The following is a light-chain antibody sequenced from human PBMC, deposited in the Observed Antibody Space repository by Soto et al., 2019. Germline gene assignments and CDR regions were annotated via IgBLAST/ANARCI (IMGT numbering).Light chain of an antibody. J-gene: IGKJ1*01. Sequence: EIVLTQSPGTLSLSPGERATLSCRASQSVNSNYLAWYQQKPGQAPRLLIYGASSRAAGLPDRFSGSGSGTDFTLAISRLEPEDFAVYYCQQYATPSGAFGQGTKVEIK. CDR1: QSVNSNY. CDR3: QQYATPSGA. V-gene: IGKV3-20*01. CDR2: GAS.